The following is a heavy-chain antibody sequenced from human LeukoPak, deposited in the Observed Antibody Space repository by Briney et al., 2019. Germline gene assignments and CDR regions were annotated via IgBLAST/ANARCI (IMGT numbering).Heavy chain of an antibody. J-gene: IGHJ6*03. CDR2: MNPNSANT. CDR1: GYTFTSYD. D-gene: IGHD3-9*01. V-gene: IGHV1-8*01. CDR3: ARGTRYYDILTGYPFYYYYYMDV. Sequence: AASVKVSCKASGYTFTSYDINWVRQATGQGLEWMGWMNPNSANTGYAQKLQGRVTMTTDTSTSTAYMELRSLRSDDTAVYYCARGTRYYDILTGYPFYYYYYMDVWGKGTTVTVSS.